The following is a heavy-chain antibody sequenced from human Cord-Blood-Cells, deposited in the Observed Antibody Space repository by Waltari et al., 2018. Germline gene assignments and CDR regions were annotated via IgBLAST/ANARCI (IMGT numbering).Heavy chain of an antibody. V-gene: IGHV1-2*02. CDR1: GYTFTGYY. D-gene: IGHD2-21*01. J-gene: IGHJ3*02. CDR3: ASPLLVDAFDI. Sequence: QVQLVQSGAEVKKPGASVKVSCKASGYTFTGYYMHWVRQAPGQGLEWMGCINPNSGNTNYAQKFQGRVTMTRDTSISTAYMELSRLRSDDTAVYYCASPLLVDAFDIWGQGTMVTVSS. CDR2: INPNSGNT.